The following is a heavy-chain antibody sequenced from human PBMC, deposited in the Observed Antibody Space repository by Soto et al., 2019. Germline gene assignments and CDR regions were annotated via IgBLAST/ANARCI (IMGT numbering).Heavy chain of an antibody. D-gene: IGHD3-10*01. Sequence: GGSPRLSCAASGFTVSSNYMSWVRQAPGKGLEWVSVIYSGGSTYYADSVKGRFTISRDNSKNTLYLQMNSLRAEDTAVYYCARDASYGSGSYYPDYYYYGMDVWGQGTTVTVSS. V-gene: IGHV3-53*01. J-gene: IGHJ6*02. CDR3: ARDASYGSGSYYPDYYYYGMDV. CDR1: GFTVSSNY. CDR2: IYSGGST.